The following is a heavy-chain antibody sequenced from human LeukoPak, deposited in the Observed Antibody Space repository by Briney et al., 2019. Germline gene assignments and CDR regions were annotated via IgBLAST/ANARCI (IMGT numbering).Heavy chain of an antibody. CDR3: ARGVATIDWYFDL. CDR1: GGSISNYY. CDR2: IYYSGST. V-gene: IGHV4-59*01. J-gene: IGHJ2*01. D-gene: IGHD2-15*01. Sequence: SETLSLTCTVSGGSISNYYWSWIRQPPGKGLEWIGYIYYSGSTYYNPSLKSRVIISLDTSKNHFSLKLSSVTAADTAVYYCARGVATIDWYFDLWGRGTLVTVSS.